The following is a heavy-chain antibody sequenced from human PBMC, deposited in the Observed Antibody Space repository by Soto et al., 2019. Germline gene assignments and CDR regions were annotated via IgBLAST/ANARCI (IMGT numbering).Heavy chain of an antibody. V-gene: IGHV1-69*02. CDR2: ISPNHGIT. CDR3: ARVLFRSWYSSGWYDAFDI. D-gene: IGHD6-19*01. J-gene: IGHJ3*02. CDR1: GGTFSSYT. Sequence: GASVKVSCKASGGTFSSYTISWVRQAPGQGLEWMGRISPNHGITNYAQKLQGRVTITADTSTSTAYMELRSLRSDDTAVYYCARVLFRSWYSSGWYDAFDIWGQGTMVTVSS.